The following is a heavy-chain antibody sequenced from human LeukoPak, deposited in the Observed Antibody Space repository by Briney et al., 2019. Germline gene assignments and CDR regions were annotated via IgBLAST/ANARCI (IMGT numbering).Heavy chain of an antibody. CDR2: ISSSSSYI. Sequence: PGGSLRLSCAASGFTVSSNYMSWVRQAPGKGLEWVSSISSSSSYIYYADSVKGRFTISRDNAKNSLYLQMNSLRAEDTAVYYCARCSDSISQVDVWGKGTTVTVSS. CDR1: GFTVSSNY. CDR3: ARCSDSISQVDV. V-gene: IGHV3-21*01. D-gene: IGHD3-3*02. J-gene: IGHJ6*04.